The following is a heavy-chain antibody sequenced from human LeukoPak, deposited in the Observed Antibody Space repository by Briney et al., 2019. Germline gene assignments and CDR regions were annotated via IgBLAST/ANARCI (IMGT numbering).Heavy chain of an antibody. CDR2: AKQDGSET. CDR3: ARGRGSQH. V-gene: IGHV3-7*03. J-gene: IGHJ1*01. D-gene: IGHD3-10*01. CDR1: GLSFSNYW. Sequence: GSLRLSCAASGLSFSNYWMSWVRQAPGKGLEWVGHAKQDGSETYYVDSVKGRFTISRDNSKNTLYLQMNSLRAEDTAVYYCARGRGSQHWGQGTLVTVSS.